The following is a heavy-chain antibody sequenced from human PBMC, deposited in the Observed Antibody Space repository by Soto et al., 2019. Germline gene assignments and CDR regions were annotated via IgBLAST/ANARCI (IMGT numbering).Heavy chain of an antibody. J-gene: IGHJ4*02. CDR1: GVSVRSYT. CDR3: ARDGMTTGDT. CDR2: VFSSVSA. V-gene: IGHV4-4*07. Sequence: QLQLQESGPGLVRPSETLSLTCIVSGVSVRSYTWSWVRQPANKGLEWIGRVFSSVSATYNPSLKSRVSISMDTPENRISLKLDSVTAADAGVYFCARDGMTTGDTWGPGTLVTVSS. D-gene: IGHD2-21*02.